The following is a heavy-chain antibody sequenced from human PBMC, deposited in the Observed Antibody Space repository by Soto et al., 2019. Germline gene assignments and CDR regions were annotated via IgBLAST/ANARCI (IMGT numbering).Heavy chain of an antibody. D-gene: IGHD6-19*01. Sequence: PSETLSLTCAVSSGSISSSNWWSWVRQPPGKGLEWIGEIYHSGSTNYNPSLKSRVTISVDKSKNQFSLKLSSVTAADTAVYYCARASAVAGYNWFDPWGQGTMVTGS. CDR2: IYHSGST. CDR1: SGSISSSNW. V-gene: IGHV4-4*02. J-gene: IGHJ5*02. CDR3: ARASAVAGYNWFDP.